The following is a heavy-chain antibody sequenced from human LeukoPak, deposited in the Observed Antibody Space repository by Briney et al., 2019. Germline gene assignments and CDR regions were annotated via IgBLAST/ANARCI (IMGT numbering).Heavy chain of an antibody. CDR3: AKGATEGYYYYYGLDV. CDR1: GYTFTRYY. Sequence: GASVKVSCKASGYTFTRYYMHWVRQAPGQGLEWMGWINPKSGATTYAQKFQDRVTLTRDTSINTAYMDLSGLTSDDTAVFYCAKGATEGYYYYYGLDVWGQGTTVTVSS. J-gene: IGHJ6*02. CDR2: INPKSGAT. V-gene: IGHV1-2*02.